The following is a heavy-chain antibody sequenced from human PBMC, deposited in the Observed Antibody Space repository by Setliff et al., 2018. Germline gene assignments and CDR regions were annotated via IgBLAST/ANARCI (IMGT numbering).Heavy chain of an antibody. CDR3: ARLSGELEYDWFDP. D-gene: IGHD1-1*01. J-gene: IGHJ5*02. CDR2: IFGSGDNT. V-gene: IGHV3-23*01. CDR1: GFSFSSYA. Sequence: GGSLRLSCAASGFSFSSYAMSWVRQAPGKGLEWVSKIFGSGDNTYYADSVKGRFTISRDNSKNTLYLQMTSLRAEDTAVYYCARLSGELEYDWFDPWGQGTLVTVSS.